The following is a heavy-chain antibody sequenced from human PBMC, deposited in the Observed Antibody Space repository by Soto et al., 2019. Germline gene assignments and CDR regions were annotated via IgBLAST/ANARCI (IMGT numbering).Heavy chain of an antibody. CDR2: ITDTGVST. D-gene: IGHD3-10*02. V-gene: IGHV3-23*01. CDR1: EFTFYTYA. CDR3: AQDTPVLMFLFDS. J-gene: IGHJ4*02. Sequence: EVQLLESGGGLVQPGGSLRLSCTDSEFTFYTYAMTWVRQAPGKGLEWVSSITDTGVSTYYADSVKGRFTISRDNSRNTLYLQMNSLRTDDTAVYYCAQDTPVLMFLFDSWGRGTLVTVSS.